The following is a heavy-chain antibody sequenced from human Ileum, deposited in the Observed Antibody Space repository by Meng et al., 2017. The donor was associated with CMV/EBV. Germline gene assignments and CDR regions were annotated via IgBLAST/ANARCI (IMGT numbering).Heavy chain of an antibody. Sequence: SETLSLTCAVYGGSFSGYYWSWIRQPPGKGPEWIGEINHSGSTNYNPSLKSRVTISVDTSKNQFSLKLSSVTAADTAVYYCAREDSGDRGFDYWGQGTLVTVSS. CDR2: INHSGST. D-gene: IGHD2-15*01. CDR3: AREDSGDRGFDY. J-gene: IGHJ4*02. V-gene: IGHV4-34*01. CDR1: GGSFSGYY.